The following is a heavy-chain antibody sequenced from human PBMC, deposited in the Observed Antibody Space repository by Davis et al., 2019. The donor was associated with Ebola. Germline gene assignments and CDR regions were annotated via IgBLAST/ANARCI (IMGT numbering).Heavy chain of an antibody. CDR3: ARGALGIVYGSGVFDY. V-gene: IGHV3-33*01. Sequence: GESLKISCAASGFIFSSYGMHWVRQAPGKGLEWVAIIWYDGSNKYYADSVKGRFTISRDDFKNTLYLQMNSLRAEDTAVYYCARGALGIVYGSGVFDYLGPGTLVTVFS. D-gene: IGHD3-10*01. J-gene: IGHJ4*02. CDR2: IWYDGSNK. CDR1: GFIFSSYG.